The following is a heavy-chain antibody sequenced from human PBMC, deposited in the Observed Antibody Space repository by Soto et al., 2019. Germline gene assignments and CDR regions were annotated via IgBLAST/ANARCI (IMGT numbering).Heavy chain of an antibody. V-gene: IGHV1-69*06. D-gene: IGHD6-19*01. CDR2: IIPIFGTA. CDR1: GGTFSSYA. Sequence: SVKVSCKASGGTFSSYAISWVRQAPGQGLEWMGGIIPIFGTANYAQKFQGRVTITADKSTSTAYMELSSLRSEDTAVYYCARRRRVRYSSGWHDYYYYGMDVWGKGTTVTVSS. J-gene: IGHJ6*04. CDR3: ARRRRVRYSSGWHDYYYYGMDV.